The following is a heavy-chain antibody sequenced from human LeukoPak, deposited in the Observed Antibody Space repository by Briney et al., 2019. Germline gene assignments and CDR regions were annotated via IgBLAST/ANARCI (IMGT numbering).Heavy chain of an antibody. Sequence: PSETLSLTCTVSGGSISSYYWSWIRQPPGKGLEWIGYIYYTGSTNYNPSLKSRVTISVDTSKNQFSLKLGSVTAADTAVYYCARHMDSSGYYYGMDVWGQGTTVTVSS. J-gene: IGHJ6*02. CDR3: ARHMDSSGYYYGMDV. D-gene: IGHD6-6*01. V-gene: IGHV4-59*08. CDR1: GGSISSYY. CDR2: IYYTGST.